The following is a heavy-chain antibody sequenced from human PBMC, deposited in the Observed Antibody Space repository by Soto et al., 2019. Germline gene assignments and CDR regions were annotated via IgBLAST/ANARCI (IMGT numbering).Heavy chain of an antibody. D-gene: IGHD2-15*01. J-gene: IGHJ3*02. Sequence: GGSLRLSCAASGFTFSSYGMHWVRQAPGKGLEWVAVIWYDGSNKYYADSVKGRFTISRDNSKNTLYLQMNSLRAEDTAVYYCANLGYCSGGSCLTGAFDIWGQGTMVTVSS. CDR2: IWYDGSNK. V-gene: IGHV3-33*06. CDR1: GFTFSSYG. CDR3: ANLGYCSGGSCLTGAFDI.